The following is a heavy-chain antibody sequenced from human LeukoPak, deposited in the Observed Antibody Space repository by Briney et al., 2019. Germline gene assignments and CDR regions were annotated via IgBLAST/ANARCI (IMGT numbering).Heavy chain of an antibody. D-gene: IGHD1-1*01. CDR1: GYTFTSYA. Sequence: ASVKVSCKASGYTFTSYAMHWVRQAPGQRLEWMGWINAGNGNTKYSQKFQGRVTITRDTSASTAYMELSSLRSEDTAVYYCARTDGYNWNDVYFDYWGQGTLVTVSS. V-gene: IGHV1-3*01. CDR3: ARTDGYNWNDVYFDY. CDR2: INAGNGNT. J-gene: IGHJ4*02.